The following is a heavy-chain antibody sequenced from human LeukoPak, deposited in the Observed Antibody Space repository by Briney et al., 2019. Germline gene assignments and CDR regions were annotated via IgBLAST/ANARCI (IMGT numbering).Heavy chain of an antibody. CDR1: GFTFDDYA. J-gene: IGHJ4*02. Sequence: GGSLRLSCAASGFTFDDYAMHWVRQAPGKGLEWVSLISWDGGSTYYADSVKGRFTISRDNSKNSLYLQMNSLRAEDTALYYCAKDTAAYYYSSGNIDSWGQGTLVTVSS. V-gene: IGHV3-43D*03. D-gene: IGHD3-10*01. CDR3: AKDTAAYYYSSGNIDS. CDR2: ISWDGGST.